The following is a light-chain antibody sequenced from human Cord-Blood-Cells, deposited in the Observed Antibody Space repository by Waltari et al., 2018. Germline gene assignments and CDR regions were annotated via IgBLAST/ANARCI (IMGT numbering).Light chain of an antibody. J-gene: IGLJ3*02. CDR2: EVS. CDR1: SSDVGGYNY. CDR3: SSYTSSSTWV. V-gene: IGLV2-14*01. Sequence: QSGLTQPASVSGSPGQSITISCTGTSSDVGGYNYVSWYQQYPGKASTHMIYEVSNRPSGVSNRFSGSQSGNTASLTISGLQVEDEADYYCSSYTSSSTWVFGGGTKLTVL.